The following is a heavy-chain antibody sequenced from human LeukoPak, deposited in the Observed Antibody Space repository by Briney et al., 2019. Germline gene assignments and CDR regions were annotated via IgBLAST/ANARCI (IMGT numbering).Heavy chain of an antibody. CDR1: GGSISSGGYS. Sequence: PSQTLSLTCAASGGSISSGGYSWSWIRQPPGRGLEWIGYIYHSGSTYYNPSLKSRVTISVDRSKNQFSLKLSSVTAAATAVYYCARGRSSSCYFDYWGQGTLVTVSS. J-gene: IGHJ4*03. CDR3: ARGRSSSCYFDY. CDR2: IYHSGST. D-gene: IGHD6-13*01. V-gene: IGHV4-30-2*01.